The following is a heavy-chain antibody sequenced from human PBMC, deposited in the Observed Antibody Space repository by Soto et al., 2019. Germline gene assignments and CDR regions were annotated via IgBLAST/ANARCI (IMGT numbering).Heavy chain of an antibody. Sequence: LSLTCTVSGGSISSGGYYWGWLRQSPGKGPEWIGSVFYTGFTSYNPSLESRVSVSVDTSKNQFSLKVSGVSAADTAVYYCTTSQKGYNWNYFDHWGQGALVTVSS. J-gene: IGHJ4*02. D-gene: IGHD1-20*01. V-gene: IGHV4-39*01. CDR2: VFYTGFT. CDR3: TTSQKGYNWNYFDH. CDR1: GGSISSGGYY.